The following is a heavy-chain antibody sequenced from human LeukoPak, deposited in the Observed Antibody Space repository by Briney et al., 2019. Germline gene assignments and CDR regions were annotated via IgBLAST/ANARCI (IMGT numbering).Heavy chain of an antibody. Sequence: PGGSLRLSCAASGFTFSSYAMHWGRQAPGKGLEWVAGISYDVSNKYYADSVKGRFTISRDNSKNKLSLQMTSLPAEDTAVSYYARDVIDDVGGYYPYYYYPGMDVWGQGTPVTVSS. D-gene: IGHD3-22*01. J-gene: IGHJ6*02. CDR1: GFTFSSYA. V-gene: IGHV3-30-3*01. CDR2: ISYDVSNK. CDR3: ARDVIDDVGGYYPYYYYPGMDV.